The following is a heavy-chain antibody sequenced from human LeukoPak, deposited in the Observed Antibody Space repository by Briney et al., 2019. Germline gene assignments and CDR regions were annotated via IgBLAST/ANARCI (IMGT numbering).Heavy chain of an antibody. Sequence: SETLSLTCTVSGGSISSSSYYWGWIRQPPGKGLEWIGSIYYSGSTYYNPSLKSRVTISVDTSKNQFSLKLSSVTAADTAVYYCAREREGPYGYLDYWGQGALVTVSS. CDR2: IYYSGST. J-gene: IGHJ4*02. CDR3: AREREGPYGYLDY. D-gene: IGHD4-17*01. V-gene: IGHV4-39*07. CDR1: GGSISSSSYY.